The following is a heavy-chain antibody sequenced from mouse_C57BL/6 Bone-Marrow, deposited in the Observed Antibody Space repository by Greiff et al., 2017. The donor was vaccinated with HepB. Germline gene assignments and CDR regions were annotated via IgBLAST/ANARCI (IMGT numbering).Heavy chain of an antibody. V-gene: IGHV1-59*01. CDR3: ASHYYGSSSHFDY. CDR2: IDPSDSYT. D-gene: IGHD1-1*01. CDR1: GYTFTSYW. Sequence: QLQQPGAELVRPGTSVKLSCKASGYTFTSYWMHWVKQRPGQGLEWIGVIDPSDSYTNYNQKFKGKATLTVDTSSSTAYMQLSSLTSEDSAVYYCASHYYGSSSHFDYWGQGTTLTVSS. J-gene: IGHJ2*01.